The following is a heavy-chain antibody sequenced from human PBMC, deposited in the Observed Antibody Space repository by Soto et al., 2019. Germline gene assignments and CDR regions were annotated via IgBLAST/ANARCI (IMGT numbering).Heavy chain of an antibody. Sequence: GSGPTLVNPTQTLTLTCTFSGFSLSTSRMCVSWIRQPPGKALEWLARIDWDDAKYFNTSLKTRLTVSKDTSKNQVVLTMTNMDPVDTATYYCARMIFGRSGEYYFDYWGQGILVTVSS. CDR3: ARMIFGRSGEYYFDY. V-gene: IGHV2-70*11. D-gene: IGHD3-3*01. CDR1: GFSLSTSRMC. J-gene: IGHJ4*02. CDR2: IDWDDAK.